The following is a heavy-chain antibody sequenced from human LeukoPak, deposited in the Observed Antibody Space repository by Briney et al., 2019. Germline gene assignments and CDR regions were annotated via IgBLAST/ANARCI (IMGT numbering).Heavy chain of an antibody. J-gene: IGHJ3*02. V-gene: IGHV3-23*01. CDR2: MSVNGSGR. CDR1: GFTFSSYA. CDR3: ARYWDPRVRTFDI. D-gene: IGHD2-15*01. Sequence: GGSLRLSCAASGFTFSSYAFSWVRQAPPQGMEWVSLMSVNGSGRVYADSVRGRFTISRDNSKKTLYLQMSSLRAEDTALYYCARYWDPRVRTFDIWGQGTVVTVS.